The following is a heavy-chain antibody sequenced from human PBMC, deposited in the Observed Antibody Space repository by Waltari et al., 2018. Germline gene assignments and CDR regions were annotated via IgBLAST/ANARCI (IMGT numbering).Heavy chain of an antibody. CDR2: INHSGST. Sequence: QVQLQQWGAGLLKPSETLSLTCAVYGGSFSGYYWSWIRQPPGKGLEWIGEINHSGSTNYNPSLKSRVTISVDTSKNQFSLKLSSVTAADTAVYYCARKRSVVVVPAAMGYMDVWGKGTTVTVSS. D-gene: IGHD2-2*01. CDR3: ARKRSVVVVPAAMGYMDV. J-gene: IGHJ6*03. CDR1: GGSFSGYY. V-gene: IGHV4-34*01.